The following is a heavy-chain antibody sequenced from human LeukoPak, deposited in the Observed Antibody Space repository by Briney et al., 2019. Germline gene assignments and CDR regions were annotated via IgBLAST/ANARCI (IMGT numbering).Heavy chain of an antibody. D-gene: IGHD6-6*01. CDR3: AKGPGQLVRRYFQH. CDR2: ISGSGGST. J-gene: IGHJ1*01. Sequence: GGSLRLSCAASGFTFSSYGMSWVRQAPGKGLEWVSAISGSGGSTYYADSVKGRFTISRDNSKNTLYLQMNSLRAEDTAVYYCAKGPGQLVRRYFQHWGQGTLVTVSS. CDR1: GFTFSSYG. V-gene: IGHV3-23*01.